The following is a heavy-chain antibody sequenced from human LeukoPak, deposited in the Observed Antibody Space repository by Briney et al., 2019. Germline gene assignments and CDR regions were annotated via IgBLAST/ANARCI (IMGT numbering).Heavy chain of an antibody. CDR3: AKVRMVYAMPDY. CDR2: INWNGGST. Sequence: WGSLRLSCAASGFTFDNYGISWVRQAPGKGLEWVSGINWNGGSTGYADSVKGRFTISRDNSKNTLYLQMNSLRAEDTAIYYCAKVRMVYAMPDYWGQGTLVTVSS. V-gene: IGHV3-20*04. CDR1: GFTFDNYG. D-gene: IGHD2-8*01. J-gene: IGHJ4*02.